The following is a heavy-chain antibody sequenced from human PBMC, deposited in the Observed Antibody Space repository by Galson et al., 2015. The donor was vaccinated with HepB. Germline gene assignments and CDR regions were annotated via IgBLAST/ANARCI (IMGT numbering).Heavy chain of an antibody. CDR1: GFTLSDHY. Sequence: SLRLSCAASGFTLSDHYMDWVRQAPGKGLEWVARTANEANRYTIYYAASVRGRFTISRDDSKNSLFLQMNSLRSEDTAVYYCTRHFFTDWGQGTLVTVSS. D-gene: IGHD2-8*02. CDR2: TANEANRYTI. J-gene: IGHJ4*02. V-gene: IGHV3-72*01. CDR3: TRHFFTD.